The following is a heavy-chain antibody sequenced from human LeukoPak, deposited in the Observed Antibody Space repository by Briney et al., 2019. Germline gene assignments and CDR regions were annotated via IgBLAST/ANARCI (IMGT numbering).Heavy chain of an antibody. CDR2: IYYSGST. D-gene: IGHD3-10*01. Sequence: SETLSLTCTVSGGSVSSGSYYWSWIRQPPGKGLEWIGNIYYSGSTNYNPSLKSRVTISVDTSKNQFSLKLSSVTAADTAVYYCATSGSGSIGYFDYWGQGTLVTVSS. CDR1: GGSVSSGSYY. CDR3: ATSGSGSIGYFDY. J-gene: IGHJ4*02. V-gene: IGHV4-61*01.